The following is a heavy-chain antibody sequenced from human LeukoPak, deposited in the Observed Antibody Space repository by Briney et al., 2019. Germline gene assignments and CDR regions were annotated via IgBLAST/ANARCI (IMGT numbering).Heavy chain of an antibody. V-gene: IGHV4-4*07. J-gene: IGHJ6*03. Sequence: TSETLSLTCTVSGGSISSYYWSWIRQPAGKGLEWIGRIYTSGSTNYNPSLKSRVTMSVDTSKNQFSLKLSSVTAADTAVYYCARYSSSWGRGGYYYYYMDVWGKGTTVTISS. D-gene: IGHD6-13*01. CDR2: IYTSGST. CDR3: ARYSSSWGRGGYYYYYMDV. CDR1: GGSISSYY.